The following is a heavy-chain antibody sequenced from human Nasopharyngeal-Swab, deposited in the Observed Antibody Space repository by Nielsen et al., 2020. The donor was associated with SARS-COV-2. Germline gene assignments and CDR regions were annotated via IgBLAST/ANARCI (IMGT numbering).Heavy chain of an antibody. CDR3: AREYYDILTGYSRFEY. CDR2: IYTSGST. D-gene: IGHD3-9*01. V-gene: IGHV4-4*07. CDR1: GGSISSYY. J-gene: IGHJ4*02. Sequence: SETLSLTCTVSGGSISSYYWSWIRQPAGKGLEWIGRIYTSGSTNYNPSLKSRVTISVDTSKNQFSLKLSSVTAADTAVYYCAREYYDILTGYSRFEYWGQGTLVTVSS.